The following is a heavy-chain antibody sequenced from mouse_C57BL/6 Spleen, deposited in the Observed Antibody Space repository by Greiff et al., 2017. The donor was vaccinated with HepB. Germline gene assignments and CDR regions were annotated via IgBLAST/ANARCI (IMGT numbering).Heavy chain of an antibody. CDR1: GFTFSSYA. J-gene: IGHJ1*03. D-gene: IGHD3-1*01. CDR2: ISDGGSYT. V-gene: IGHV5-4*01. CDR3: ARDKGLLRYFDV. Sequence: EVKLVESGGGLVKPGGSLKLSCAASGFTFSSYAMSWVRQTPEKRLEWVATISDGGSYTYYPDNVKGRFTISRDNAKNNLYLQMSHLKSEDTAMYYCARDKGLLRYFDVWGTGTTVTVSS.